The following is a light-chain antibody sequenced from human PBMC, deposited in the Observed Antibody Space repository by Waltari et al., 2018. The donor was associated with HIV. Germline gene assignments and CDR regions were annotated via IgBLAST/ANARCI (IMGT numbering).Light chain of an antibody. CDR2: DVS. V-gene: IGLV2-14*03. CDR1: SSDFGGYNY. J-gene: IGLJ2*01. Sequence: QSALTQPAPVSGSPGQSITISCPGSSSDFGGYNYISWYQQHPGKAPKLMIYDVSNRPSGVSNRFSGSKSGNTASLTISGLQAEDEADYYCSSYTSSSTPRVVFGGGTKLTVL. CDR3: SSYTSSSTPRVV.